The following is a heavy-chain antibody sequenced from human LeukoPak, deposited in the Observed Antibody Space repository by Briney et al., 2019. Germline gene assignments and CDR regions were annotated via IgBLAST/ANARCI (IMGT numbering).Heavy chain of an antibody. D-gene: IGHD6-13*01. CDR2: ISTDGGST. V-gene: IGHV3-64D*09. CDR1: EFTFSSYA. CDR3: VICIAAAGSFDY. J-gene: IGHJ4*02. Sequence: GGSLRLSCSASEFTFSSYAIHWVRQAPGRGLEYVSAISTDGGSTYYADSVKGRFTIPRDNSKTTLYLQMSSLRAEDTAVYYCVICIAAAGSFDYWGQGTLVTVSS.